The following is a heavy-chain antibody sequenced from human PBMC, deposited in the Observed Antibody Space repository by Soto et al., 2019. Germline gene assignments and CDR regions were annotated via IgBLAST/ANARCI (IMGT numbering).Heavy chain of an antibody. CDR2: IYYSGST. J-gene: IGHJ4*02. CDR1: GGSISTYY. CDR3: ARVGGFGATTIDY. D-gene: IGHD3-10*01. V-gene: IGHV4-30-4*01. Sequence: SETLSLTCTVSGGSISTYYWSWIRQPPGKGLEWIGYIYYSGSTYYNPSLKSRVTISVDTSKNQFSLKLSSVTAADTAVYYCARVGGFGATTIDYWGQGTLVTVSS.